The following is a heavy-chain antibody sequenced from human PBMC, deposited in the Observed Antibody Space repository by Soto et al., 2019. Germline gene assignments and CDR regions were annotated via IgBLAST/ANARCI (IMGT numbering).Heavy chain of an antibody. CDR2: IYYSGST. CDR1: GDYIRGYY. J-gene: IGHJ4*02. Sequence: SETLCLTCTVAGDYIRGYYWSWIRQPPGKGLEWIGYIYYSGSTNYNPSLKSRVTISVDTSKNQFSLKLNSMTAADTAVYYCARHNYGSGSTYFDYWGQGTLVTVSS. CDR3: ARHNYGSGSTYFDY. V-gene: IGHV4-59*08. D-gene: IGHD3-10*01.